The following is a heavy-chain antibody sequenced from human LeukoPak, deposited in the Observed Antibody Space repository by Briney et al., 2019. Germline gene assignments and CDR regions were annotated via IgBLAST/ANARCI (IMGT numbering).Heavy chain of an antibody. V-gene: IGHV4-39*01. D-gene: IGHD5-24*01. CDR3: ARTPATINAGRALGYFDY. CDR1: GGSISSRSDY. Sequence: PAETLSLTCTVSGGSISSRSDYWGWIRQPPGKGREWIGRIYYSGSTYHNPSRKSRLTIAVHTAKNQFSLKLSSVTAADTAVYYCARTPATINAGRALGYFDYWGQGTLVTVSS. CDR2: IYYSGST. J-gene: IGHJ4*02.